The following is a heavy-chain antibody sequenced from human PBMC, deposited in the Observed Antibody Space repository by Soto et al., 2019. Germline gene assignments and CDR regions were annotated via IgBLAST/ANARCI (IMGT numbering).Heavy chain of an antibody. CDR3: ARGGSYGSGSYYRYHYYYGMDV. CDR2: INHSGST. CDR1: GGSFSGYY. J-gene: IGHJ6*02. Sequence: SETLSLTCAVYGGSFSGYYWSWIRQPPGKGLEWIGEINHSGSTNYNPSLKSRVTISVDTSKNQFSLKLSSVTAADTAVYYCARGGSYGSGSYYRYHYYYGMDVWGQGTTVTVSS. D-gene: IGHD3-10*01. V-gene: IGHV4-34*01.